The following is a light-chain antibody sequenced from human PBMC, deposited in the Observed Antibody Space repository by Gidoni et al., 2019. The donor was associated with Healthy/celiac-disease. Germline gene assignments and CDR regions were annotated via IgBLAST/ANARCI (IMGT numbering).Light chain of an antibody. CDR3: CSYAGSSTFWV. J-gene: IGLJ3*02. CDR2: ECS. CDR1: SSDVGSDNL. V-gene: IGLV2-23*01. Sequence: QSALTQPASVSGSPGQPSTISCTGTSSDVGSDNLVSWYQHHPGKASKLMIYECSKRPSGVSNRFSGSKSGNTASLTISGLQAEDEAYYYCCSYAGSSTFWVVGGGTKLTVL.